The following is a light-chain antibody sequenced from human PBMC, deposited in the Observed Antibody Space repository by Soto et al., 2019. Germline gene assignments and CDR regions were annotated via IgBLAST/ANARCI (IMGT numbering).Light chain of an antibody. Sequence: EIVMTQSPAALSVSPGDSATLSCRASQSVSSHLSTNLAWYQQKPGQPPRLLIYGGSTRATGIPDRFTASGSATEFTLTISSLQSEDFAVYFCQQYNKWPRTFGQGTKVQIK. V-gene: IGKV3-15*01. CDR3: QQYNKWPRT. J-gene: IGKJ1*01. CDR2: GGS. CDR1: QSVSSHLSTN.